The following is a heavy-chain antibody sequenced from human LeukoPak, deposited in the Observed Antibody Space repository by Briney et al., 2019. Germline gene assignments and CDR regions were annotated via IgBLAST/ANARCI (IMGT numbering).Heavy chain of an antibody. CDR1: GYTLTELS. CDR2: FDPEDGET. D-gene: IGHD5-24*01. V-gene: IGHV1-24*01. CDR3: ATDLQGWLQLDY. J-gene: IGHJ4*02. Sequence: ASVKVSCKVSGYTLTELSMHWVRQAHGKGLEWMGGFDPEDGETIYAQKFQGRVTMTEDTSTDTAYMELSSLRSEDTAVYYCATDLQGWLQLDYWGQGTLVTVSS.